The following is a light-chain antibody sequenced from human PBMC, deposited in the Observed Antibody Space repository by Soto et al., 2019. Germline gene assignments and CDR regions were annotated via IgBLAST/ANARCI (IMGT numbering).Light chain of an antibody. J-gene: IGKJ5*01. V-gene: IGKV1-27*01. CDR2: SAS. CDR3: QKFNTAPLT. CDR1: PDISVY. Sequence: DIQMTQSPSSLSASVGDRVTITCRASPDISVYLAWYQQKPGKVPKLLIYSASTLQSGVPSRFSGSGSGTDFTLTISSLQPEDVATYYCQKFNTAPLTFGQGTRREIK.